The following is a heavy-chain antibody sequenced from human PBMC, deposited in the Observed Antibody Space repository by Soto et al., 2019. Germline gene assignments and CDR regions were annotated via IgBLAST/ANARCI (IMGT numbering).Heavy chain of an antibody. J-gene: IGHJ6*02. CDR1: GGTFSSYT. D-gene: IGHD6-13*01. CDR2: IIPIFGTA. V-gene: IGHV1-69*01. CDR3: ASQGPYSSSWYNYYYYYGMDV. Sequence: QVQLVQSGAEVKKPGSSVKVSCKASGGTFSSYTISWVRQAPGQGLEWMGGIIPIFGTANYAHKFQGRVTITADESTSTAYMELSSLRSEDTAVYYCASQGPYSSSWYNYYYYYGMDVWGQGTTVTVSS.